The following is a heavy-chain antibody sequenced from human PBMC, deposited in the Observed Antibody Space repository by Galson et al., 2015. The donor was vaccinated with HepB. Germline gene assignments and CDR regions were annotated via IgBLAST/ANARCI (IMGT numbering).Heavy chain of an antibody. Sequence: SLRLSCAASGFTFSSYWMHWVRQAPGKGLVWVSRINSDGSSTSYADSVKGRFTISRDNAKNTLYLQMNSLRAEDTAVYYCARDQVVVVPAVRDYYYMDVWGKGTTVTVSS. D-gene: IGHD2-2*01. J-gene: IGHJ6*03. CDR2: INSDGSST. CDR1: GFTFSSYW. CDR3: ARDQVVVVPAVRDYYYMDV. V-gene: IGHV3-74*01.